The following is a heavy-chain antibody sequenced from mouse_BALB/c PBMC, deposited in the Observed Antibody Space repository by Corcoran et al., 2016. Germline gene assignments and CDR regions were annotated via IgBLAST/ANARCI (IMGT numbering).Heavy chain of an antibody. Sequence: EVQLQQSGPELVKPGASVKMSCKASGYTFTSYVMHWVKQKPGQGLEWIGYMNPYNDGTKYNEKFKGKATLTSAKSSSTAYMELSSLTSVDAAVYYCARGPGYGLDDWGQGTTLTVSS. J-gene: IGHJ2*01. CDR1: GYTFTSYV. CDR2: MNPYNDGT. D-gene: IGHD3-1*01. V-gene: IGHV1S136*01. CDR3: ARGPGYGLDD.